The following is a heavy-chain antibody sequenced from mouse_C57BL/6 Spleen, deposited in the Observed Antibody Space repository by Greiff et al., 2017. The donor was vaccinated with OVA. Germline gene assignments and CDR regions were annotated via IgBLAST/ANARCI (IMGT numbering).Heavy chain of an antibody. CDR1: GFSFNTYA. J-gene: IGHJ4*01. D-gene: IGHD4-1*01. V-gene: IGHV10-1*01. CDR3: VRRLDYYAMDY. CDR2: IRSKSNNYAT. Sequence: EVKVVESGGGLVQPKGSLKLSCAASGFSFNTYAMNWVRQAPGKGLEWVARIRSKSNNYATYYADSVKDRFTISRDDSESMLYLQMNNLKTEDTAMYYCVRRLDYYAMDYWGQGTSVTVSS.